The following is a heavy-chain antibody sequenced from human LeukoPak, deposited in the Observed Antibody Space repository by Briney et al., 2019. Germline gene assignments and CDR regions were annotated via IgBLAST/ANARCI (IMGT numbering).Heavy chain of an antibody. CDR3: ARGPRWELPPLDY. D-gene: IGHD1-26*01. Sequence: ASVKVSCKASGYTFTSYAMHWVRQAPGQRLEWMGWINAGNGNTKYSQKFQGRVAITRDTSASTAYMELSSLRSEDTAVNYCARGPRWELPPLDYWGQGTLVTVSS. CDR1: GYTFTSYA. V-gene: IGHV1-3*01. CDR2: INAGNGNT. J-gene: IGHJ4*02.